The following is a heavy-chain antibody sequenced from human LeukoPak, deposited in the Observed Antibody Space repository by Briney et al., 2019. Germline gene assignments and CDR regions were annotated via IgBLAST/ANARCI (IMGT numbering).Heavy chain of an antibody. D-gene: IGHD6-13*01. Sequence: PSETLSLTFAVSGGSISSGGYSWSWIRQPPGKGLEWIGYIYHSGSTYYNPSLKSRVTISVDRSKNQFSLKLSSVTAADTAVYYCARGKGIAAAGTYFQHWGQGTLVTVSS. V-gene: IGHV4-30-2*01. CDR1: GGSISSGGYS. J-gene: IGHJ1*01. CDR2: IYHSGST. CDR3: ARGKGIAAAGTYFQH.